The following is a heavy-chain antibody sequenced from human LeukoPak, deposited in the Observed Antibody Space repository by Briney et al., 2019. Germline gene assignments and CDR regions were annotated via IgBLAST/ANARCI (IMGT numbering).Heavy chain of an antibody. V-gene: IGHV1-2*02. D-gene: IGHD1-26*01. Sequence: ASVKVSCKASGYTFTGYYTHWVRQAPGQGLEWMGWINPNSGGTNYAQKFQGRVTMTRDTSISTAYMELSRLRSDDTAVYYCAREGDIVGATTIDYWGQGTLATVSS. CDR1: GYTFTGYY. J-gene: IGHJ4*02. CDR3: AREGDIVGATTIDY. CDR2: INPNSGGT.